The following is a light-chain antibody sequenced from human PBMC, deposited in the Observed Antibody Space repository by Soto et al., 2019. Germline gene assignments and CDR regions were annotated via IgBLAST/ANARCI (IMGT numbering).Light chain of an antibody. CDR1: SSDVGSYNL. J-gene: IGLJ2*01. V-gene: IGLV2-23*02. CDR2: EVS. Sequence: QSVLTQPASVSGSPGQSITISCIGTSSDVGSYNLVSWYQQHQGKAPKVVIYEVSERPSGVSNRFSGSKSGNTASLTISGLQAEDEAEYYCCSYAGSRTHVLFGGGTQLTVL. CDR3: CSYAGSRTHVL.